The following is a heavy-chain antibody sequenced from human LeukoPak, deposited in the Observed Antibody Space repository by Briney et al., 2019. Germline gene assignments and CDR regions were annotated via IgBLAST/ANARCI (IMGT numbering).Heavy chain of an antibody. CDR3: ARVTAVTSFFDAFDI. CDR1: GYTFTSYG. D-gene: IGHD4-17*01. V-gene: IGHV1-18*01. Sequence: ASVKVSCKASGYTFTSYGISWVRQAPGQGLEWMGWISAYNGNTNYAQKLQGRVTMTTDTSTSTAYMELRSLRSDDTAVYYCARVTAVTSFFDAFDIWGQGTMVTVSS. CDR2: ISAYNGNT. J-gene: IGHJ3*02.